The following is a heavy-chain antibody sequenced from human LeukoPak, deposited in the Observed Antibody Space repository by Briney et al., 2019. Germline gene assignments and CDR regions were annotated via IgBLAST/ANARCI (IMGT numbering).Heavy chain of an antibody. CDR1: GYTFTSYG. D-gene: IGHD2-15*01. CDR2: ISAYNGNT. Sequence: ASVKVSCKASGYTFTSYGISWVRQAPGQGLEWMGWISAYNGNTNYAQKLQGRVTMTTGTSTSTAYMELRSLRSDDTAVYYCARDLTALGYCSGGSCRFNWFDPWGQGTLVTVSS. CDR3: ARDLTALGYCSGGSCRFNWFDP. V-gene: IGHV1-18*01. J-gene: IGHJ5*02.